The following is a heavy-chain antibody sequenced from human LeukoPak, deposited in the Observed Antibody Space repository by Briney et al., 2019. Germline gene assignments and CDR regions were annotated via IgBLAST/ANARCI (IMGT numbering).Heavy chain of an antibody. CDR2: TYYRSKWYN. Sequence: SQTLSLTCAISGDSVSSNSAAWNWIRQSPSRGLEWLGRTYYRSKWYNDYAVTVKSRITINPDTSKNQFSLQLNSVTPEDTAVYYCARDKQRAATYYYYGMDVWGQGTTVTVSS. CDR3: ARDKQRAATYYYYGMDV. CDR1: GDSVSSNSAA. V-gene: IGHV6-1*01. J-gene: IGHJ6*02. D-gene: IGHD2-15*01.